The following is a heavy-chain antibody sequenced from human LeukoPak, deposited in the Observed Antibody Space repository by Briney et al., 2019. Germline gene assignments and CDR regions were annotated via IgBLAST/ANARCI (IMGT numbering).Heavy chain of an antibody. Sequence: GGSLRLSCVASGFPFNCDRMNWVRHAPGEALEGVANIKKDGSSKYYVDSVKGRFTISRDNAKKSLFLQMNSLRAEDTAVYYCVRDGPAFLDFDYWGQGTLVTVSS. J-gene: IGHJ4*02. CDR3: VRDGPAFLDFDY. CDR2: IKKDGSSK. D-gene: IGHD2-2*01. CDR1: GFPFNCDR. V-gene: IGHV3-7*01.